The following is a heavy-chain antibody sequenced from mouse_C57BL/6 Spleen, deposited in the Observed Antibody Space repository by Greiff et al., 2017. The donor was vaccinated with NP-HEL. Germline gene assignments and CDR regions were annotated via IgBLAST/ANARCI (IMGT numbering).Heavy chain of an antibody. CDR1: GYTFTTYP. CDR2: FHPYNDDT. CDR3: ARRGYGSRDAMDY. Sequence: QVQLKESGAELVKPGASVKMSCKASGYTFTTYPIEWMKQNHGKSLEWIGNFHPYNDDTKYNEKFKGKATLTVEKSSSTVYLELSRLTSDDSAVYYCARRGYGSRDAMDYWGQGTSVTVSS. V-gene: IGHV1-47*01. J-gene: IGHJ4*01. D-gene: IGHD1-1*01.